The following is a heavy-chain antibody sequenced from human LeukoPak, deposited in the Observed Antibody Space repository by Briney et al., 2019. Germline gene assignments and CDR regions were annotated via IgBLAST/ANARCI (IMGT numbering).Heavy chain of an antibody. CDR1: GGSFSGYY. D-gene: IGHD5-18*01. Sequence: SETLSLTCAVYGGSFSGYYWRWIRQPPGKGLEWIGEINDSGSTNYNPSLKSRVTISVDTSKNQFSLKLSSVTAADTAVYYCARFHVHGYNSGLDLWGRGTLVTVSS. CDR2: INDSGST. V-gene: IGHV4-34*01. J-gene: IGHJ2*01. CDR3: ARFHVHGYNSGLDL.